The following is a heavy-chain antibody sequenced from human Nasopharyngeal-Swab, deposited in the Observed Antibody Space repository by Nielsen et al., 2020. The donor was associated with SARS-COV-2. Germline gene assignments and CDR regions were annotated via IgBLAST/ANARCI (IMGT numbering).Heavy chain of an antibody. Sequence: GGSLRLSCAASGFTFSSYWMHWVRQDPGKGLVWVSRVNNDGSNTNYADSVKGRFTISRDNAENSLYLQMNSLRAEDTAVYYCAREGRPQDRFDYWGQGTLVTVSS. D-gene: IGHD2-15*01. CDR3: AREGRPQDRFDY. J-gene: IGHJ4*02. V-gene: IGHV3-74*01. CDR2: VNNDGSNT. CDR1: GFTFSSYW.